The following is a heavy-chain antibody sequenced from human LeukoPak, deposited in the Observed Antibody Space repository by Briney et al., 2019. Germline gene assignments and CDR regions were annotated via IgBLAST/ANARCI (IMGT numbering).Heavy chain of an antibody. CDR1: GFTFSSYG. CDR3: ARAQWRTYSYYYMDV. Sequence: GRSLRLSCAASGFTFSSYGMHWVRQAPGKGLEWVAVISYDGSNKYYADSVKGRFTISRDDSKNTLYLQMNSLRAEDTAIYYCARAQWRTYSYYYMDVWGKGTTVTVSS. V-gene: IGHV3-30*03. D-gene: IGHD6-19*01. CDR2: ISYDGSNK. J-gene: IGHJ6*03.